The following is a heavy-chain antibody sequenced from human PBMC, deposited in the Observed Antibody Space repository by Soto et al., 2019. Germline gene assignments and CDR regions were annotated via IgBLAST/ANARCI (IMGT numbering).Heavy chain of an antibody. D-gene: IGHD7-27*01. J-gene: IGHJ5*02. CDR1: GGSISSGDYY. CDR2: IYYSGST. CDR3: AXAGVXXXXXGNNWFAP. V-gene: IGHV4-30-4*01. Sequence: QVQLQESGPGLVKPSQTLSLTCTVSGGSISSGDYYWSWIRQPPGKGLECIGYIYYSGSTYYNPTPNHRITLXXXXXXNQFSLXLSSVXXXXXXLYYCAXAGVXXXXXGNNWFAPWGQGTLVTFSS.